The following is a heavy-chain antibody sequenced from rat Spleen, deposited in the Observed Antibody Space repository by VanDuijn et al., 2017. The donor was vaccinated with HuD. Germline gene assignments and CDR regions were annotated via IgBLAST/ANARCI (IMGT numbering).Heavy chain of an antibody. D-gene: IGHD1-4*01. CDR1: GFTFSNYG. CDR2: ISNDGGTT. V-gene: IGHV5-19*01. Sequence: EVQLVESGGGLVQPGRSLKLSCAASGFTFSNYGMHWIRQAPGKGLEWVSSISNDGGTTYYPDSVKGRFTISRDHAISTLYLQMDSLRSEDTATYYCATAGTRISRFAYWGQGTLVTVSS. CDR3: ATAGTRISRFAY. J-gene: IGHJ3*01.